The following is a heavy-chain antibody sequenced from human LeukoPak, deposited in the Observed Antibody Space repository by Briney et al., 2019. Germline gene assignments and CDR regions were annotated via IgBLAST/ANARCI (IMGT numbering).Heavy chain of an antibody. D-gene: IGHD3-16*01. V-gene: IGHV3-66*01. J-gene: IGHJ4*02. CDR3: AREVGGGASGQ. CDR2: IYSDGTI. CDR1: GFTVSSNY. Sequence: GESLRLSCAASGFTVSSNYMSWVRQVPGKGLEWVSVIYSDGTISYADSVKGRFTISRDSSENTLYLQMNSLRVEDTAVYYCAREVGGGASGQWGQGTLVTVSS.